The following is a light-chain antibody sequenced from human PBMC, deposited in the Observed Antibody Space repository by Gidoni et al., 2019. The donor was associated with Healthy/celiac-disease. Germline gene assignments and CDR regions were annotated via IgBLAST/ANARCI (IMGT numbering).Light chain of an antibody. CDR3: SSYTSSSTDVV. Sequence: QSALTQPASVSGSPGQSITISCTGTISDVGGYNYVSWYQQHPGKAPKLMIYEVSNRPSGVSNRFSGSKSGNTASLTISGLQAEDEADYYCSSYTSSSTDVVFGGGTKLTVL. CDR2: EVS. V-gene: IGLV2-14*01. J-gene: IGLJ2*01. CDR1: ISDVGGYNY.